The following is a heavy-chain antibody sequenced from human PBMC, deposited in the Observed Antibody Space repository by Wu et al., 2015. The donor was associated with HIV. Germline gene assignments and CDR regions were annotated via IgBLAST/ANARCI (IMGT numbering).Heavy chain of an antibody. D-gene: IGHD4/OR15-4a*01. CDR3: ARVQFDPDYYTYFDL. J-gene: IGHJ2*01. Sequence: QVQLVQSGAEVKKPGASVKVSCKASGYTFTSYGISWVRQAPGQGLEWMGWISAYNGHIQPAQRFQDRITMSTDNSAHTAYMELRSLTSDDTAIYFCARVQFDPDYYTYFDLWGQGTLVTVSS. CDR1: GYTFTSYG. V-gene: IGHV1-18*01. CDR2: ISAYNGHI.